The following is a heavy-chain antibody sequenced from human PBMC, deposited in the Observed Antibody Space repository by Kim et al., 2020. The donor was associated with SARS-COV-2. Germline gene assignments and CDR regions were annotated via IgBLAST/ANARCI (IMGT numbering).Heavy chain of an antibody. D-gene: IGHD3-9*01. J-gene: IGHJ4*02. CDR2: ISYDGSNK. CDR1: GFTFSSYG. CDR3: AKGHEGVLLRYFDWLLFYFDY. Sequence: GGSLRLSCAASGFTFSSYGMHWVRQAPGKGLEWVAVISYDGSNKYYADSVKGRFTISRDNSKNTLYLQMNSLRAEDTAVYYCAKGHEGVLLRYFDWLLFYFDYWGQGTLVTVSS. V-gene: IGHV3-30*18.